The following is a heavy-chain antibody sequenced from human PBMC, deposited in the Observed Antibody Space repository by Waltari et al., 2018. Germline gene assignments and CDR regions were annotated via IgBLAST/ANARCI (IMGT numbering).Heavy chain of an antibody. V-gene: IGHV4-39*07. Sequence: QLQLQESGPGLVKPSETLSLTCTVSGGSISSSSYYWGWIRQPPGKGLEWIGRIYTSGSTNYNPSRKSRVTISVDTSKNQFSLKLSSVTAADTAVYYCAREGSWYDYWGQGTLVTVSS. D-gene: IGHD6-13*01. J-gene: IGHJ4*02. CDR2: IYTSGST. CDR1: GGSISSSSYY. CDR3: AREGSWYDY.